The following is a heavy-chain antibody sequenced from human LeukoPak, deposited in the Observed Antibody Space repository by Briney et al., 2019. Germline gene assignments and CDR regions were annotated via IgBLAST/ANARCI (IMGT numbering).Heavy chain of an antibody. V-gene: IGHV3-30*02. Sequence: GGSLRLSCAASGFTFGSYGMHWVRQAPGKGLEWVAFIRYDGSNKYYADSVKGRFTISRDNSKNTLYLQMNSLRAEDTAVYYCARVQKSRKSVASAVDCWGQGTVVIVSS. D-gene: IGHD5-12*01. CDR3: ARVQKSRKSVASAVDC. CDR1: GFTFGSYG. J-gene: IGHJ4*02. CDR2: IRYDGSNK.